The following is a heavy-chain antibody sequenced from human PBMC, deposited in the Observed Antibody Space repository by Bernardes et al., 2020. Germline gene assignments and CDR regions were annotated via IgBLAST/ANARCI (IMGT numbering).Heavy chain of an antibody. D-gene: IGHD3-9*01. CDR1: GGSLSGFY. V-gene: IGHV4-34*01. CDR3: ARGSAGDYGILTGPFDL. J-gene: IGHJ5*02. Sequence: WETLSLTCGVAGGSLSGFYLSWIRQSPVKGLEWIAEINHGGSTNYNPSLRSRVSISVDTSKSQFSLKVRSVTAADTALYYCARGSAGDYGILTGPFDLWGQGILVTVSA. CDR2: INHGGST.